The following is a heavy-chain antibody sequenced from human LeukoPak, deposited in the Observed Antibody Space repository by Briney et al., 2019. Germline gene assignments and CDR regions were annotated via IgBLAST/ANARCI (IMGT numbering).Heavy chain of an antibody. CDR1: GYDFTTYW. CDR3: ARDGPVPATADAFDI. CDR2: IYPGDSDT. Sequence: PGESLKISCKGSGYDFTTYWIGWVRQLPGQGLEGMGIIYPGDSDTRNSPSFQGQVTISADKSISTVYLQWSSLKASDTAMYYCARDGPVPATADAFDIWGQGTMVTVSS. J-gene: IGHJ3*02. D-gene: IGHD2-2*01. V-gene: IGHV5-51*01.